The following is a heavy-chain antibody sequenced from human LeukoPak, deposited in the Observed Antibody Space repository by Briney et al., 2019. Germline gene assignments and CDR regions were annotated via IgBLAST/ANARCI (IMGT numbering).Heavy chain of an antibody. CDR3: ARPRTHNKQWLVNPLGY. CDR2: INPNSGGT. V-gene: IGHV1-2*06. J-gene: IGHJ4*02. CDR1: GYTFTGYY. D-gene: IGHD6-19*01. Sequence: ASVKVSCKASGYTFTGYYMHWVRQAPGQGLEWMGRINPNSGGTNYAQKFQGRVTMTRDTSIGTAYMELSRLRSDDTAVYYCARPRTHNKQWLVNPLGYWGQGTLVTVSS.